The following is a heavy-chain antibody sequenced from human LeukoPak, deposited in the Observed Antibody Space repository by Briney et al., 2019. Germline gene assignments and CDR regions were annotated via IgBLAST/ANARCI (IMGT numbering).Heavy chain of an antibody. CDR1: GFTFSDYY. CDR3: ARDWTYYYDSSGYYRAFDI. J-gene: IGHJ3*02. CDR2: ECSSSSYT. D-gene: IGHD3-22*01. V-gene: IGHV3-11*06. Sequence: PGGSLRLSCAASGFTFSDYYMSWIRQAPGRGLEWVSYECSSSSYTNYADSVRGRFTISRDNAKDSLYLQMNSLRAEDTAVYYCARDWTYYYDSSGYYRAFDIWGQGTMVTVSS.